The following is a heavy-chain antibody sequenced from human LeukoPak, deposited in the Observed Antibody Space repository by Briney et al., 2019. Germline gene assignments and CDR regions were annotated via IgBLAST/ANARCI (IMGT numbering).Heavy chain of an antibody. J-gene: IGHJ4*02. V-gene: IGHV4-39*01. Sequence: SETLPLTCTVSGGSISSSNYYWGWIRQPPGKGLEWIGSIYYSGSTYYNPSLKSRVTISVDTSKNQFSLKLSSVTAADTAVYYRAAPPNIPYESEIDYWGQGTLVTVSS. D-gene: IGHD2/OR15-2a*01. CDR2: IYYSGST. CDR3: AAPPNIPYESEIDY. CDR1: GGSISSSNYY.